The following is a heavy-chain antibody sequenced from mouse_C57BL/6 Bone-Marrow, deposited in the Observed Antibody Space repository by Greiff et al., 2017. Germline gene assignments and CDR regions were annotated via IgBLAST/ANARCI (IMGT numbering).Heavy chain of an antibody. CDR1: GYTFTDYE. CDR3: TRPYDGYYWNYFDY. V-gene: IGHV1-15*01. J-gene: IGHJ2*01. D-gene: IGHD2-3*01. Sequence: QVQLQQSGAELVRPGASVTLSCKASGYTFTDYEMNWVKQTPVHGLEWIGAIDPETVGTAYNQKFKGKAILTADKSSSTAYMELRSLTSEDSAVYYCTRPYDGYYWNYFDYWGQGTTLTVSS. CDR2: IDPETVGT.